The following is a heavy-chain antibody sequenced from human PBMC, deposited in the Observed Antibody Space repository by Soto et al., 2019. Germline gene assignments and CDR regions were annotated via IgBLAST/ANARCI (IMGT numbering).Heavy chain of an antibody. J-gene: IGHJ3*02. CDR2: INPNSGGT. V-gene: IGHV1-2*04. D-gene: IGHD2-2*01. Sequence: ASVKVSCKASGYTFTGYYMHWVRQAPGQGLEWMGWINPNSGGTNYAQKFQGWVTMTRDTSISTAYMELSRLRSDDTAVYYCARAMSKFVGAFDIWGQGTMVTVSS. CDR1: GYTFTGYY. CDR3: ARAMSKFVGAFDI.